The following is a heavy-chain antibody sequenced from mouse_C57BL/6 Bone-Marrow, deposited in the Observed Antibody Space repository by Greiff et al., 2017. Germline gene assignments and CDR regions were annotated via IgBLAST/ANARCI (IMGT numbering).Heavy chain of an antibody. CDR3: AREAGLRPYARDY. CDR2: IDPSDSYT. D-gene: IGHD2-2*01. Sequence: QVQLQQPGAELVKPGASVTLSCKASGYTFTSYWMQWVKQRPGQSLEWIGEIDPSDSYTNYNQKFKGKATLTVDTSSSTAYMQLSSLTSEDSAVYDCAREAGLRPYARDYWGQGTSVTVSS. V-gene: IGHV1-50*01. J-gene: IGHJ4*01. CDR1: GYTFTSYW.